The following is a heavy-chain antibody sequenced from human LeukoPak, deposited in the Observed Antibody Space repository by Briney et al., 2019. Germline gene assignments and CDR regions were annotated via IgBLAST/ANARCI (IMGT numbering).Heavy chain of an antibody. Sequence: PGGSLRLSCAASGFTFSSYAMHWVRQAPGKGLEYVSVISSNGGSTYYANSVKGRFTISRDNSKNTLYLQMGSLRAEDMAVYYCARAAEYYFDYWGQGTLVTVSS. J-gene: IGHJ4*02. CDR3: ARAAEYYFDY. D-gene: IGHD2-2*01. CDR2: ISSNGGST. CDR1: GFTFSSYA. V-gene: IGHV3-64*01.